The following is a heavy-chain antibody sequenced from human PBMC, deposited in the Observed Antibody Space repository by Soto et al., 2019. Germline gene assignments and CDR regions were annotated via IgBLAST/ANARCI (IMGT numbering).Heavy chain of an antibody. CDR2: ISAYNGNT. V-gene: IGHV1-18*01. CDR1: GYTFTNYG. CDR3: ARNCGGDCYLHDAFDI. J-gene: IGHJ3*02. D-gene: IGHD2-21*02. Sequence: ASVKVSCKASGYTFTNYGISWVRQAPGQGLEWMGWISAYNGNTNYAQKFQGRVTMTTDTSTSTAYMELRSLISDDTAVYYCARNCGGDCYLHDAFDIWGQGTMVTVSS.